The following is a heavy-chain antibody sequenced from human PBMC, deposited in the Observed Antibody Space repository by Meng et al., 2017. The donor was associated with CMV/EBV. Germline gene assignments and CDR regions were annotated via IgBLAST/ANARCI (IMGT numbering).Heavy chain of an antibody. V-gene: IGHV3-21*01. CDR1: GFTFSSYS. CDR2: ISSSSSYI. J-gene: IGHJ5*02. D-gene: IGHD2-2*01. Sequence: SGFTFSSYSMNWVRQAPGKGLEWVSSISSSSSYIYYADSVKGRFTISRDNAKNSLYLQMNSLRAEDTAVYYCARDFPLVAVPAAGFDPWGQGTLVTVSS. CDR3: ARDFPLVAVPAAGFDP.